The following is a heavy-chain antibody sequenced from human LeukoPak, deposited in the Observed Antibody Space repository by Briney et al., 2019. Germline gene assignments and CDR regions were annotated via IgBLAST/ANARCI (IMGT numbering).Heavy chain of an antibody. V-gene: IGHV1-69*13. CDR1: GGTFSSYA. J-gene: IGHJ3*02. Sequence: ASVKVSCKASGGTFSSYAISWVRQAPGQGLEWMGGIIPILGTANYAQKFQGRVTITADESTSTAYMELSSLRSEDTAVYYCARDAQSTYYYDSSGYYDAFDIWGQGTMVTVSS. D-gene: IGHD3-22*01. CDR2: IIPILGTA. CDR3: ARDAQSTYYYDSSGYYDAFDI.